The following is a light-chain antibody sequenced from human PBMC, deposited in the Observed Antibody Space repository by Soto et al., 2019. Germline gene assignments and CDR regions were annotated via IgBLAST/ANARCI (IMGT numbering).Light chain of an antibody. Sequence: DIQMTQSPSSLSASVGDRVTITCRASQNIINYLNWYQQKPGKAPQLLIYVASRSESGVPSRFSGSGSGTDFTLTISSLQPEDFATYYCQQSYNAPITFGQGTRLEIK. J-gene: IGKJ5*01. CDR3: QQSYNAPIT. CDR2: VAS. V-gene: IGKV1-39*01. CDR1: QNIINY.